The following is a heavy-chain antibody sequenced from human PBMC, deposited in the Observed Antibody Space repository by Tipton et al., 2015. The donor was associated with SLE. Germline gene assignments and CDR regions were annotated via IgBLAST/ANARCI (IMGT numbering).Heavy chain of an antibody. V-gene: IGHV4-30-2*05. D-gene: IGHD3-16*01. CDR1: GGSISSGGYS. Sequence: TLSLTCAVSGGSISSGGYSWSWIRQPPGKGLEWIGYIYYSGSTYYNPSLKSRVTISVDTSKNQFSLKLSSVTAADTAVYYCARGGKLRAFDIWGQGTMVTVSS. CDR2: IYYSGST. J-gene: IGHJ3*02. CDR3: ARGGKLRAFDI.